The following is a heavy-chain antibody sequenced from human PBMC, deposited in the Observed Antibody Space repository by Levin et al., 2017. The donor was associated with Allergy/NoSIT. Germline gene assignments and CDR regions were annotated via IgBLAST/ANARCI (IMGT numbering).Heavy chain of an antibody. CDR2: YTLSGTS. V-gene: IGHV4-34*01. Sequence: SETLSLTCAVSDASFRAYYWSWIRQPPGKGLEWIGEYTLSGTSTYSPSLKSRVTISVDPSNHQFSLRLTSVTAADTAVYYCAGLGREGSFKIWGQGTVVTVSS. J-gene: IGHJ3*02. CDR1: DASFRAYY. D-gene: IGHD2-15*01. CDR3: AGLGREGSFKI.